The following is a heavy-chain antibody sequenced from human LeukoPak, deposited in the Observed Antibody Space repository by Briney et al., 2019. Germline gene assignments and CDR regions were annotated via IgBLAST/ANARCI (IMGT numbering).Heavy chain of an antibody. CDR2: IYPSDSDT. CDR3: AGGANYDFWTGYFNY. CDR1: GYSFNNYW. J-gene: IGHJ4*02. D-gene: IGHD3-3*01. V-gene: IGHV5-51*01. Sequence: GESLKISCKGYGYSFNNYWIGWVRQMPGKGLEWMGTIYPSDSDTRYSPSFQGQVTISADTSINTAYVQWSSLKASGTAMYYCAGGANYDFWTGYFNYWGQGTLVTVSS.